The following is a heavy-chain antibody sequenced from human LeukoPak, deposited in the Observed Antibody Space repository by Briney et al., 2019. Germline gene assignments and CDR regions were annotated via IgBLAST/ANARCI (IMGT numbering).Heavy chain of an antibody. V-gene: IGHV4-59*01. CDR3: ARSTVTNYYYYGMDV. CDR2: IYYSGST. D-gene: IGHD4-11*01. J-gene: IGHJ6*02. Sequence: PSETLSLTCAVYGGSISSYYWSWIRQPPGKGLEWIGYIYYSGSTNYNPSLKSRVTISVDTSKNQFSLKLSSVTAADTAVYYCARSTVTNYYYYGMDVWGQGTTVTVSS. CDR1: GGSISSYY.